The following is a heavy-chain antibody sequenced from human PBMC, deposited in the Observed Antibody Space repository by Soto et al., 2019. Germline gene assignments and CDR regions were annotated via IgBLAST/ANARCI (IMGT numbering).Heavy chain of an antibody. CDR2: INPSGGST. V-gene: IGHV1-46*01. CDR3: ARALYDFWSGYNWFDP. CDR1: GYTFTSYY. Sequence: GASVKVSCKASGYTFTSYYMHWVRQAPGQGLEWMGIINPSGGSTSYAQKFQGRVTMTRDTSTSTVYMELSSLRSEDTAVYYCARALYDFWSGYNWFDPWGQGTLVTVSS. J-gene: IGHJ5*02. D-gene: IGHD3-3*01.